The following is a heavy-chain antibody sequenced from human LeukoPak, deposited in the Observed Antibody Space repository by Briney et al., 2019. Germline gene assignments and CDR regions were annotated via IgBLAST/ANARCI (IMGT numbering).Heavy chain of an antibody. CDR3: AKDLGTTSFDY. CDR2: ISYDGSNK. Sequence: GRSLRLSCAASGFTFSSYAMHGVRQAPGKRLEWVAVISYDGSNKYYADSVRGRFTISRDNSKNTLYLQMNSLRAEDTAVYYCAKDLGTTSFDYWGQGTLVTVSS. CDR1: GFTFSSYA. V-gene: IGHV3-30-3*01. D-gene: IGHD1-1*01. J-gene: IGHJ4*02.